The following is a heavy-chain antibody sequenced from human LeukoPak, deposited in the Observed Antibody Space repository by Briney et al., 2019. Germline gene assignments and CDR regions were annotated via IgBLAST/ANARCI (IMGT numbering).Heavy chain of an antibody. CDR3: TRGAQIVMSSNYYDP. CDR2: IHGSGTT. V-gene: IGHV4-4*07. Sequence: PSETLSLTCTVSGVSISDYYWSWIRQPAGKGLEWIGRIHGSGTTNYNPSLSSRVTVSLDTSKNQFSLKLTPVTAADTAVYFCTRGAQIVMSSNYYDPWGQGTLVIASS. J-gene: IGHJ5*02. CDR1: GVSISDYY. D-gene: IGHD1-7*01.